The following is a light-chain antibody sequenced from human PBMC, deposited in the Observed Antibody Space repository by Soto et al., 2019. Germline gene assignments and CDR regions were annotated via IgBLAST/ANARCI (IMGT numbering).Light chain of an antibody. CDR1: QFVSSR. CDR3: QEYIQWPPGM. V-gene: IGKV3-15*01. CDR2: DTS. Sequence: DIVVTQSPATLSASPGERVTLSCRASQFVSSRLAWYQQRPGQVPRLLTYDTSTRAPGISARFSGGGSGTEFTLTISSLQSEDFAVYSCQEYIQWPPGMFGPGTTVDIK. J-gene: IGKJ1*01.